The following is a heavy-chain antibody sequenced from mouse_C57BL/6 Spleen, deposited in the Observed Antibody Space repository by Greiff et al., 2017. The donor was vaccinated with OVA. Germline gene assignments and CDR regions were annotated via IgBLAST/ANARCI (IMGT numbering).Heavy chain of an antibody. Sequence: VKLMESGAELVKPGASVKISCKASGYTFTDYYINWVKQRPGQGLAWIGKIGPGSGSTYSNEKFQGKATLTADKSSSTAYMQRSSLTSEDSAVYFCAPGDYGYAMDYWGQGTSVTVAS. J-gene: IGHJ4*01. CDR1: GYTFTDYY. V-gene: IGHV1-77*01. CDR3: APGDYGYAMDY. CDR2: IGPGSGST. D-gene: IGHD2-4*01.